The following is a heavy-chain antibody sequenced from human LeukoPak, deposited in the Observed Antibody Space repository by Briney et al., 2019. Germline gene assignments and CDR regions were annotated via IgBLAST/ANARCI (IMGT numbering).Heavy chain of an antibody. Sequence: GASVKVSCKASGGTFSSYAISWVRQAPGQGLERMGRIIPSVGIANYAQKFQGSVTLTADKSTSTAYMELSSLRSEDTAVYYCASGRTTVVTLEPFDYWGQGTLVTVSS. V-gene: IGHV1-69*04. J-gene: IGHJ4*02. D-gene: IGHD4-23*01. CDR2: IIPSVGIA. CDR1: GGTFSSYA. CDR3: ASGRTTVVTLEPFDY.